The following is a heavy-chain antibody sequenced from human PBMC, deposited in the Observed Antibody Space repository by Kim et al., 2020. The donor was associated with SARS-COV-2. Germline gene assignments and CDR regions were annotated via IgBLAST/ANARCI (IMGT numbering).Heavy chain of an antibody. CDR2: INAGNGKT. D-gene: IGHD1-26*01. V-gene: IGHV1-3*01. Sequence: ASVKVSCKASGYTFTRYAMHWVRQAPGQRLEWMGWINAGNGKTRYSKNFQGRVTITRDTPASTAYMERSSLSSEDTAVYYFARDSPRRGAIARFDYWG. CDR1: GYTFTRYA. J-gene: IGHJ4*01. CDR3: ARDSPRRGAIARFDY.